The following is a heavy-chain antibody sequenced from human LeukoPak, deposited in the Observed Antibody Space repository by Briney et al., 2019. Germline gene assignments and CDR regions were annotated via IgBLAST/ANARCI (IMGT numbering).Heavy chain of an antibody. J-gene: IGHJ4*02. CDR2: INHSGST. V-gene: IGHV4-39*07. D-gene: IGHD3-16*01. CDR3: ARGFPPGYYLY. Sequence: KPSETLSLTCTVSGGSVSSGSYYWSWIRQPPGKGLEWIGEINHSGSTNYNPSLKSRVTISVDTSKNQFSLKLSSVTAADTAVYYCARGFPPGYYLYWGQGTLVTVSS. CDR1: GGSVSSGSYY.